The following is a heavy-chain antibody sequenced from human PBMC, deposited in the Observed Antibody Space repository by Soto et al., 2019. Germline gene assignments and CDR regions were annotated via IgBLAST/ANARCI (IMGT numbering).Heavy chain of an antibody. V-gene: IGHV4-59*08. CDR3: ARNRGYYYNMDV. J-gene: IGHJ6*03. CDR1: GGSISSHY. Sequence: SETLSLTCTVSGGSISSHYWSWIRQPPGKGLEWIGYIYYSGSTNYNPSLKSRVTISVDTSKNQLSLKLSSVTAADTAVYYCARNRGYYYNMDVWGKGTTVTVSS. D-gene: IGHD3-10*01. CDR2: IYYSGST.